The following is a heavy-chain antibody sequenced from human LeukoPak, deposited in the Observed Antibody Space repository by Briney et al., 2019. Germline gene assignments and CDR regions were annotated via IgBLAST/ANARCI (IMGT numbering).Heavy chain of an antibody. D-gene: IGHD3-22*01. Sequence: GGSLRLSCAASGFTFSNYAMTWVRQAPGQGLEWVSSISVSGDSTYYADSVKGRFTISRDNSKNTLYLQMNSLRAEDTAVYHCAKEVTMIVVLTAHDYWGQGTLVAVSS. CDR1: GFTFSNYA. CDR2: ISVSGDST. V-gene: IGHV3-23*01. CDR3: AKEVTMIVVLTAHDY. J-gene: IGHJ4*02.